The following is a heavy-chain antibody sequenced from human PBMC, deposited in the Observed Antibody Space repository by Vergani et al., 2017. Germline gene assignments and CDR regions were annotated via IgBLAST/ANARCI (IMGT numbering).Heavy chain of an antibody. CDR3: ARHLRPTYYYDSSGYRRGEYFDY. J-gene: IGHJ4*02. CDR1: NDSVSNTFYY. V-gene: IGHV4-39*01. CDR2: IYYSGST. Sequence: QVQLQESGPGLVKPSETLSLTCTVSNDSVSNTFYYWGWIRQTPGKGLEWIGSIYYSGSTYYNPSLESRVTMSVDTSKSQFSLKLSSVTAADTAVYYCARHLRPTYYYDSSGYRRGEYFDYWGQGTLVTVSS. D-gene: IGHD3-22*01.